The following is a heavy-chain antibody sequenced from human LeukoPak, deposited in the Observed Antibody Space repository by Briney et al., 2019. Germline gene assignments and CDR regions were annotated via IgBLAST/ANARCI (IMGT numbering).Heavy chain of an antibody. V-gene: IGHV3-11*01. CDR2: ISSSGSTI. CDR3: ARASVVTAILFDY. J-gene: IGHJ4*02. CDR1: GGSISSYY. Sequence: LSLTCTVSGGSISSYYWSWIRQAPGKGLEWVSYISSSGSTIYYADSVKGRFTISRDNAKNSLYLQMNSLRAEDTAVYYCARASVVTAILFDYWGQGTLVTVSS. D-gene: IGHD2-21*02.